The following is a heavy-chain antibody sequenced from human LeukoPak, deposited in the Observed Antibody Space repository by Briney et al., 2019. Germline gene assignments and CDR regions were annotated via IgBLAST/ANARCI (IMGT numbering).Heavy chain of an antibody. CDR1: GLTFSSYA. J-gene: IGHJ4*02. CDR3: AKESPHFDY. V-gene: IGHV3-23*01. CDR2: INGSGGST. Sequence: GGSLRLSCAASGLTFSSYATSRLRQAPGKGLEGVSTINGSGGSTYYADSVKGRFTISRDNSKMPLYLQMNSRRAVDTAVYYCAKESPHFDYWGQGTLVTVSS.